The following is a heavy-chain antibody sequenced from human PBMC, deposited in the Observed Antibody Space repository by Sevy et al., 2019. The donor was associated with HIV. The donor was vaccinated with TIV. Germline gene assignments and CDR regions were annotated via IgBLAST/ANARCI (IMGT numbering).Heavy chain of an antibody. J-gene: IGHJ3*01. V-gene: IGHV1-18*01. CDR3: ATSGTLIMTKAGGFDV. CDR2: ISAFNGNT. CDR1: GFRFSSYS. Sequence: ASVKVSCKASGFRFSSYSFSWVRQAPGQGLEWLGWISAFNGNTNSAQQLKDRVTITIDASRDTAYMELRSLRPDDTAVYYCATSGTLIMTKAGGFDVWGQGTRVTVSS. D-gene: IGHD3-10*01.